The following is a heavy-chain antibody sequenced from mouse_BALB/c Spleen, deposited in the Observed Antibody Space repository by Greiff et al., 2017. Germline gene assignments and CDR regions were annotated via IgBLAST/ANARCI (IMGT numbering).Heavy chain of an antibody. CDR3: ARTYDYDWFAY. J-gene: IGHJ3*01. D-gene: IGHD2-4*01. CDR2: IYPGGGYT. Sequence: QVQLQQSGAELVRPGTSVKMSCKAAGYTFTNYWIGWVKQRPGHGLEWIGDIYPGGGYTNYNEKFKGKATLTVDTSSSTAYIQLSSLSSEDSAVYFCARTYDYDWFAYWGQGTLVTVSA. CDR1: GYTFTNYW. V-gene: IGHV1-63*02.